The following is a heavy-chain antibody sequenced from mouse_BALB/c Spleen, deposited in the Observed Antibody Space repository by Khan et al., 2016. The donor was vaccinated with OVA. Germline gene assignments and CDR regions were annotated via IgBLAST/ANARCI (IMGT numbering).Heavy chain of an antibody. D-gene: IGHD1-1*01. Sequence: EVKLLESGPGLVKPSQSLSLTCTVTGYSITSDYAWNWIRQFPGNTLEWVGYISSTGSTSSNPSLKSRISITRDTSKNQFFLQLSSVTSEDTATDTCANSLSCIYGCALDYWGRGTSVTVSA. CDR2: ISSTGST. V-gene: IGHV3-2*02. CDR3: ANSLSCIYGCALDY. CDR1: GYSITSDYA. J-gene: IGHJ4*01.